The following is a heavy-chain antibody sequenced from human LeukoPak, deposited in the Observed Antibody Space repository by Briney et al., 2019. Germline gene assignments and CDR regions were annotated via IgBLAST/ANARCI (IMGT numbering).Heavy chain of an antibody. CDR1: GGSISSYS. Sequence: SDTLSLTCTVCGGSISSYSRSWIRQPPGKGLEWIGYIYYSGSTNYSPSLKSRVTIAVDTSKNQFSLKLSSVTAADTAVYYCARTLYDSSAYYLDAFDIWGQGTMVTVSS. V-gene: IGHV4-59*07. CDR3: ARTLYDSSAYYLDAFDI. J-gene: IGHJ3*02. CDR2: IYYSGST. D-gene: IGHD3-22*01.